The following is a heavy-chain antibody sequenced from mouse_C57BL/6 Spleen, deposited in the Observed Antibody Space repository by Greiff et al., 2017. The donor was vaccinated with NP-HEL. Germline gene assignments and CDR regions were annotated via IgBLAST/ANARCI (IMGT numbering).Heavy chain of an antibody. Sequence: QVQLQQPGAELVMPGASVKLSCKASGYTFTSYWMHWVKQRPGQGLEWIGEIDPSDSYTNYNQKFKGKSTLTVDKSSSTAFMQLSSLTSEDSAVYSCASVLYGLAEGPGFAYWGQGTLVTVSA. V-gene: IGHV1-69*01. CDR3: ASVLYGLAEGPGFAY. D-gene: IGHD1-1*02. CDR2: IDPSDSYT. CDR1: GYTFTSYW. J-gene: IGHJ3*01.